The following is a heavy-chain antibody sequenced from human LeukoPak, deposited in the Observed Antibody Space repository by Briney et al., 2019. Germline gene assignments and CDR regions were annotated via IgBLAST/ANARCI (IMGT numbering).Heavy chain of an antibody. CDR3: ARRPYSDTSGRLSDV. Sequence: GGSLRLSCAASGFAFSSYNMDWVRQAPGKGLEWISYIGSSGSPTHYADSVGGRFTISRDNAKNSLYLQMNSLRDEDTAVYFCARRPYSDTSGRLSDVWGQGTTVTVSS. D-gene: IGHD3-22*01. V-gene: IGHV3-48*02. J-gene: IGHJ6*02. CDR2: IGSSGSPT. CDR1: GFAFSSYN.